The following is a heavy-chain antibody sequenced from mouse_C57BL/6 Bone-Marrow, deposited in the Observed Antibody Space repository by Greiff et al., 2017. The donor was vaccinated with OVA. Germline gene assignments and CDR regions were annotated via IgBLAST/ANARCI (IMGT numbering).Heavy chain of an antibody. CDR3: ATDY. CDR1: GYTFTSYW. Sequence: QVQLQQPGAELVRPGSSVKLSCKASGYTFTSYWMDWVKQRPGQGLELIGNIYPSDSETHYNQKFKDKATLTVDKSYITAYMQLSSLTSEDSAVYYCATDYWGQGTTLTVSS. V-gene: IGHV1-61*01. CDR2: IYPSDSET. J-gene: IGHJ2*01.